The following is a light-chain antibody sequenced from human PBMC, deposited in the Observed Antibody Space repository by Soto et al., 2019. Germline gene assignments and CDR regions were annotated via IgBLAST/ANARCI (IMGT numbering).Light chain of an antibody. V-gene: IGLV2-14*01. Sequence: QSMLTQPASVSGSPGQSITISCTGTSSDVGGYKYVSWYQQHPGKAPKLMIYDVSNRPSGVSNRFSGSKSGNTASLTISGLQAEDEADYYCNSYTSSRTFYYVFGTGTKLTVL. J-gene: IGLJ1*01. CDR1: SSDVGGYKY. CDR3: NSYTSSRTFYYV. CDR2: DVS.